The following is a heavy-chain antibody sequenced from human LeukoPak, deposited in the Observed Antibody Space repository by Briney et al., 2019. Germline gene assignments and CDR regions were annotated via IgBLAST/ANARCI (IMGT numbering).Heavy chain of an antibody. CDR3: ASGRQLGY. CDR2: IKEDGSEK. D-gene: IGHD6-13*01. J-gene: IGHJ4*02. Sequence: GGSLRLSCAASGFTFSNYWMSWVRQAPGKGLEWVANIKEDGSEKYYVDSVKGRFTISRDNARNSQYLQMNSLRAEDTAVYYCASGRQLGYWGQGTLVTVSS. CDR1: GFTFSNYW. V-gene: IGHV3-7*01.